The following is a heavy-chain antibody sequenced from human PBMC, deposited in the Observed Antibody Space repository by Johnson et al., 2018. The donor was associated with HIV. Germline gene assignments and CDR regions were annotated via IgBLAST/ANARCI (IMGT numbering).Heavy chain of an antibody. CDR3: ARAAAAVVAKPFGAFDI. J-gene: IGHJ3*02. D-gene: IGHD6-13*01. CDR1: GFTFSDYY. CDR2: ISSSGNSI. V-gene: IGHV3-11*04. Sequence: QEQLVESGGGLVQPGGSLRLSCAASGFTFSDYYMSWIRQAPGKGLEWVSYISSSGNSIYYADSVKGRFTISRDNAKNTLYLQMNSLRAEDTAVYYCARAAAAVVAKPFGAFDIWGQGTMVTVSS.